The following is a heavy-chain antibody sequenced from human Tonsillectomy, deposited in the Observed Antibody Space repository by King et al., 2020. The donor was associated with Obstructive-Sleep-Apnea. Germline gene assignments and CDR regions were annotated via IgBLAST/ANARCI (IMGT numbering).Heavy chain of an antibody. CDR1: GFTFSSYS. D-gene: IGHD6-6*01. Sequence: VQLVQSGGGLVQPGGSLRLSCAASGFTFSSYSMNWVRQAPGKGLEWVSYISSSSSTIYYADSVKGRFTISRDNAKNSLYLQMNSLRAEDTAVYYCARTYPLTARRVEVDWFDPWGQGTLVTVSS. CDR3: ARTYPLTARRVEVDWFDP. V-gene: IGHV3-48*04. J-gene: IGHJ5*02. CDR2: ISSSSSTI.